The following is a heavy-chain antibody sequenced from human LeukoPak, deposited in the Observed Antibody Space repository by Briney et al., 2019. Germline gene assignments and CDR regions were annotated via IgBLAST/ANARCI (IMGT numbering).Heavy chain of an antibody. Sequence: GASVKVSCKASGGTFSSYAISWVRQAPGQGLEWMGRIIPILGMANYAQKFQGGVTITADKSTSTAYMELSSLRSEDTAVYYCARAWAYDYSNYGFDYWGQGTLVTVSS. J-gene: IGHJ4*02. CDR3: ARAWAYDYSNYGFDY. CDR1: GGTFSSYA. CDR2: IIPILGMA. D-gene: IGHD4-4*01. V-gene: IGHV1-69*04.